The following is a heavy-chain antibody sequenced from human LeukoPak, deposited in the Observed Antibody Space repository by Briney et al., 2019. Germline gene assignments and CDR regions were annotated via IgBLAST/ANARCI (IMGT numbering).Heavy chain of an antibody. V-gene: IGHV3-74*01. D-gene: IGHD1-1*01. CDR3: ATYDNWVAGDV. Sequence: PGGSLRLSRAASGFTFSSYWMHWVRQAPGKGLVWVSRINSDGSSTSYADSVKGRFTISRDNAKNTLYLQMNSLRAEDTAVYYCATYDNWVAGDVWGQGTSVSVSS. J-gene: IGHJ6*02. CDR1: GFTFSSYW. CDR2: INSDGSST.